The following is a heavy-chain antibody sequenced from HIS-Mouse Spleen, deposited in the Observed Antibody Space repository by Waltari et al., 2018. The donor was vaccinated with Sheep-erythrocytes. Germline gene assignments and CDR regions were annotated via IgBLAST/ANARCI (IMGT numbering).Heavy chain of an antibody. V-gene: IGHV3-30*18. D-gene: IGHD3-10*01. CDR3: AKDGGGNWFDP. J-gene: IGHJ5*02. Sequence: QVQLVESGGGVVQPGRSLRLSCAASGFTFSSYGMYWVRQAPGKGLDVVAVISYDGSNKYYADSVKGRFTISRDNSKNTLYLQMNSLRAEDTAVYYCAKDGGGNWFDPWGQGTLVTVSS. CDR1: GFTFSSYG. CDR2: ISYDGSNK.